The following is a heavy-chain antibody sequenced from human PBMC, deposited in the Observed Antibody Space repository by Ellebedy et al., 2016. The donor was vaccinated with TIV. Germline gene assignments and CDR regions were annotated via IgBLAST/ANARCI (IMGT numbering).Heavy chain of an antibody. V-gene: IGHV4-34*01. Sequence: SETLSLTCAVYGGSFSGYYWSWIRQPPGKGLEWIGEINHSGSTNYNPSLKSRVTISVDTSKNQFSLKLSSVTAADTAVYYCARGRTHGPFFSGSSRLLSNWFDPWGQGTLVTVSS. J-gene: IGHJ5*02. D-gene: IGHD6-6*01. CDR3: ARGRTHGPFFSGSSRLLSNWFDP. CDR1: GGSFSGYY. CDR2: INHSGST.